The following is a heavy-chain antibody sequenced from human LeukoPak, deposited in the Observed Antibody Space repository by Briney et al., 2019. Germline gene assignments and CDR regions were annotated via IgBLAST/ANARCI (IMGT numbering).Heavy chain of an antibody. V-gene: IGHV4-34*01. CDR2: INHSGST. J-gene: IGHJ4*02. D-gene: IGHD2-2*01. Sequence: PSETLSLTRAVYGGSFSGYYWSWIRQPPGKGLEWIGEINHSGSTNYNPSLKSRVTISVDTSKNQFSLKLSSVTAADTAVYYCARIGGAGAAARSPFDYWGQGALVTVSS. CDR1: GGSFSGYY. CDR3: ARIGGAGAAARSPFDY.